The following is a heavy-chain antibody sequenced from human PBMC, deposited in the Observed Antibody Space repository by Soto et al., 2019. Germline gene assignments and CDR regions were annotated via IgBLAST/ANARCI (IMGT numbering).Heavy chain of an antibody. CDR2: ISDSGHYI. CDR3: ARSGLALPYSASHWFDP. Sequence: EVQLVESGGGLVKPGGSLRLSCAASGFTFSTYGMNWVRQAPGKGLEWLSSISDSGHYIYYADSVKGRFTISRDNAKNSLFLQMNSLRGEDTAVYYCARSGLALPYSASHWFDPWGPGTLVTVSS. D-gene: IGHD3-22*01. CDR1: GFTFSTYG. V-gene: IGHV3-21*01. J-gene: IGHJ5*02.